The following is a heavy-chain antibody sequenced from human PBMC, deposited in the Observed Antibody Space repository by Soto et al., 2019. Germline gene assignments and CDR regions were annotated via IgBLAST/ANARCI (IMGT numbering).Heavy chain of an antibody. CDR3: ARPTRYYYDSSGQSAWFDP. Sequence: QVQLVQSGAEVKKPGSSVKVSCKASGGTFSSYAISWVRQAPGQGLEWMGGIIPIFGTANYGQKFQGRVTITADESTSTAYMELGSLRAEDTAVYYCARPTRYYYDSSGQSAWFDPWGQGTLVTVSS. D-gene: IGHD3-22*01. V-gene: IGHV1-69*12. J-gene: IGHJ5*02. CDR2: IIPIFGTA. CDR1: GGTFSSYA.